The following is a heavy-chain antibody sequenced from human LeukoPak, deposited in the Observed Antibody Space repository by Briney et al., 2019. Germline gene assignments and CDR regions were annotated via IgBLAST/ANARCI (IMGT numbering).Heavy chain of an antibody. CDR3: ARAGIAAAGTFTYFDY. J-gene: IGHJ4*02. Sequence: PSETLSLTCTVSGGSISSGDYYWSWIRQPPGKGLERIGYIYYSGSTYYNPSLKSRVTISVDTSKNQFSLKLSSVTAADTAVYYCARAGIAAAGTFTYFDYWGQGTLVTVSS. CDR2: IYYSGST. CDR1: GGSISSGDYY. D-gene: IGHD6-13*01. V-gene: IGHV4-30-4*01.